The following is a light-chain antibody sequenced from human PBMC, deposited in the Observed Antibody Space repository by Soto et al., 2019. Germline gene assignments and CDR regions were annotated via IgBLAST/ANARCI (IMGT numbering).Light chain of an antibody. Sequence: QSALTQPASVSGSPGQSITISCTGTSSDVGGYNYVSWFQQHPGKAPKLKIYEVSNRPSGVSNRFSGSKSGNTASLTISELHAEDEADYYCTSFTTISTWVFGGGTQLTVL. CDR2: EVS. CDR3: TSFTTISTWV. V-gene: IGLV2-14*01. J-gene: IGLJ3*02. CDR1: SSDVGGYNY.